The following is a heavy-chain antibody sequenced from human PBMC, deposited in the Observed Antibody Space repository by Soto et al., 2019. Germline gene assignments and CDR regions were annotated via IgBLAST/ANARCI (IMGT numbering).Heavy chain of an antibody. CDR3: ARLPPISGSYSGCFDY. J-gene: IGHJ4*02. CDR1: GGSFSGYY. V-gene: IGHV4-34*01. CDR2: INHSGST. Sequence: PSETLSLTCAVYGGSFSGYYWSWIRQPPGKGLEWIGEINHSGSTNYNPSLKSRVTISVDTSKNQFSLKLSSVTAADTAVYYCARLPPISGSYSGCFDYWGQGTLVTVSS. D-gene: IGHD1-26*01.